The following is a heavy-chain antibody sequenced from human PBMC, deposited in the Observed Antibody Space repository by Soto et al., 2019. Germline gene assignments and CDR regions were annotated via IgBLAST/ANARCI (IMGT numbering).Heavy chain of an antibody. V-gene: IGHV4-31*03. CDR2: IYFTGAT. D-gene: IGHD3-22*01. J-gene: IGHJ4*02. Sequence: QVQLQESGPGLVKPSQTLSLTCSVSGDSIGSGTSYWHSIRLHPGEGLEWIGHIYFTGATYSNPSLRSRLPMSVDTSTNQLSLKLTSVTAADTATYYCARIPRRGYSYGIDSWGQGTQVIVSS. CDR3: ARIPRRGYSYGIDS. CDR1: GDSIGSGTSY.